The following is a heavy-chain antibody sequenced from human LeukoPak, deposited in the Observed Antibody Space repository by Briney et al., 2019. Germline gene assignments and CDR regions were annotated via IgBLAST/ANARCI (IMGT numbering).Heavy chain of an antibody. CDR2: IIPIFGTA. Sequence: ASVKVSCKASGYTFTSNYIHWVRQAPGQGLEWMGGIIPIFGTANYAQKFQGRVTITADESTSTAYMELSSLRSEDTAVYYCARDNYGDYSYNWFDPWGQGTLVTVSS. V-gene: IGHV1-69*13. CDR1: GYTFTSNY. CDR3: ARDNYGDYSYNWFDP. D-gene: IGHD4-17*01. J-gene: IGHJ5*02.